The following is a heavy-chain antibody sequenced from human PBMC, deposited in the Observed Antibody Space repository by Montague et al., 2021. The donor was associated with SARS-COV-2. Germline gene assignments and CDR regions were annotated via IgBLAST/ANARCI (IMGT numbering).Heavy chain of an antibody. V-gene: IGHV3-53*04. J-gene: IGHJ6*02. CDR1: GFTVSSNY. D-gene: IGHD6-13*01. CDR3: ARGLRIAAAGTGSGYYYGMDV. Sequence: SLRLSCAASGFTVSSNYMSWVRQAPGKGLEWVSVIYSGGSTYYADSVKGRFTISRHNSKNTLYLQMNSLRAEDTAVYYCARGLRIAAAGTGSGYYYGMDVWGQGTKVTVSS. CDR2: IYSGGST.